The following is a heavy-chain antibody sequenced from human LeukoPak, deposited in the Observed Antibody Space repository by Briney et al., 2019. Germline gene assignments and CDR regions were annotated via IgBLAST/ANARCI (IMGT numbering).Heavy chain of an antibody. CDR1: GFTFSSYA. D-gene: IGHD2-15*01. CDR3: ARVSGGYGMDV. V-gene: IGHV3-30-3*01. CDR2: ISYDGSNK. Sequence: GGSLRLSCAASGFTFSSYAMHWVRQAPGKGLEWVAVISYDGSNKYYADSVRGRFTISRDDAKNSLYLQMNSLRAEDTAVYYCARVSGGYGMDVWGQGTTVTVSS. J-gene: IGHJ6*02.